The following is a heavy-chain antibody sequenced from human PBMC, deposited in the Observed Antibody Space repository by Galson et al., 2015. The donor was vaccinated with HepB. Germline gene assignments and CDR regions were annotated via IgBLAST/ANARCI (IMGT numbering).Heavy chain of an antibody. D-gene: IGHD2-15*01. CDR1: GGTFSSYT. V-gene: IGHV1-69*04. CDR2: IIPILGIA. CDR3: ARDRDCSGGSCSLNNWFDP. J-gene: IGHJ5*02. Sequence: SVKVSCKASGGTFSSYTISWVRQAPGQGLEWMGRIIPILGIANYAQKFQGRVTITADKSTSTAYMELSSLRSEDTAVYYCARDRDCSGGSCSLNNWFDPWGQGTLVTVSS.